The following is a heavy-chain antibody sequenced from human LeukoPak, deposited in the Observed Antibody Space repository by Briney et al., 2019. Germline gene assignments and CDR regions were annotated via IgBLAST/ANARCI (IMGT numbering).Heavy chain of an antibody. CDR3: ARYSSGWYDYYYYYMDV. CDR1: GFTFDDYG. V-gene: IGHV3-20*04. D-gene: IGHD6-19*01. Sequence: GSLRLSCAASGFTFDDYGMSWVRQAPGKGLEWVSGINWNGGSTGYADSVKGRFTISRDNAKNSLYLQMNSLRAEDTALYYCARYSSGWYDYYYYYMDVWGKGTTVTVSS. J-gene: IGHJ6*03. CDR2: INWNGGST.